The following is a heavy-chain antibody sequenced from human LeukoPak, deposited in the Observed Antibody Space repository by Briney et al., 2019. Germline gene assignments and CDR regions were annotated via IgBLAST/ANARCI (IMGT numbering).Heavy chain of an antibody. CDR3: VRRGDESSGWGDHDY. CDR2: IGGSGDKT. V-gene: IGHV3-23*01. J-gene: IGHJ4*02. CDR1: GFTFNRNS. D-gene: IGHD6-19*01. Sequence: PWGSLRLSCAASGFTFNRNSISWVRQAPGKGLEWVSTIGGSGDKTFYADSVKGRFTISRENFKNMLHLQMRSLRGEDTAIYCCVRRGDESSGWGDHDYWGQGALVAVSS.